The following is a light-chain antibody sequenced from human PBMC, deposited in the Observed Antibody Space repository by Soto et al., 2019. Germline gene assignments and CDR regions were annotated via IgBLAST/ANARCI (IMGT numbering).Light chain of an antibody. V-gene: IGKV3-20*01. J-gene: IGKJ3*01. Sequence: EVVLTQAPGTLSLSPGERATLSCRASQSVAANYLAWYQQKRGQAPRLLIYGASSRATGIPDRFSGSGSGTDFTLTISRLEPQDFSVYYCHQYGTAHLTFGHGPRWIS. CDR2: GAS. CDR3: HQYGTAHLT. CDR1: QSVAANY.